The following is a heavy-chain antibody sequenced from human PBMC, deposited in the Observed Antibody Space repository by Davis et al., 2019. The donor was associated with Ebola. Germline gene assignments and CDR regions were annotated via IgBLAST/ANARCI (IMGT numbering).Heavy chain of an antibody. V-gene: IGHV3-53*01. D-gene: IGHD2-15*01. CDR3: AKVVPGIVGALYYYGMDV. CDR1: GYTVGSDF. CDR2: VHSVSGI. J-gene: IGHJ6*02. Sequence: GESLKISCSASGYTVGSDFMYWARQAPGKGLEWHSMVHSVSGIFYADSVRGRFTIYTDTSKNTLFLQMNSLRVDDTAVYYCAKVVPGIVGALYYYGMDVWGQGTTVTVSS.